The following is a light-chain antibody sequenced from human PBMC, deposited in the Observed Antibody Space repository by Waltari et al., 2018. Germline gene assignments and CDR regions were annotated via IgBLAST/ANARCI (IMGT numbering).Light chain of an antibody. J-gene: IGLJ3*02. Sequence: QSALTQPASVSASPGQSITLSCTGTSTYLGFYNHISWYQQYPGKAPKLMIYDVSERPSGVSNRFSGSKSGNTASLTISGLQAEDEADYYCNSYAGSSSWVFGGGTKLTVL. CDR2: DVS. CDR1: STYLGFYNH. V-gene: IGLV2-14*01. CDR3: NSYAGSSSWV.